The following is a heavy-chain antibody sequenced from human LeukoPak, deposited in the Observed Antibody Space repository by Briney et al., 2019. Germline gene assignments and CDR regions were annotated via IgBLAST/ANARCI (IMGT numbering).Heavy chain of an antibody. CDR2: ISSGGSYI. D-gene: IGHD6-6*01. J-gene: IGHJ3*01. Sequence: GGSLRLSCAASGFTFSSYTMNWVRQALGKGLEWVSSISSGGSYIYYADSVKGRFTVSRDHAKNSLSLQMNSLRAEDTAVYYCARDLVLWGQGTMVTVSS. CDR3: ARDLVL. CDR1: GFTFSSYT. V-gene: IGHV3-21*01.